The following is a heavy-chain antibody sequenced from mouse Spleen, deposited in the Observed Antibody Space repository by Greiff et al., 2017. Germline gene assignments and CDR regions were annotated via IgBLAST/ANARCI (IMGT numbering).Heavy chain of an antibody. CDR1: GFTFSSYA. CDR3: ANMDY. J-gene: IGHJ4*01. V-gene: IGHV5-4*01. CDR2: ISDGGSYT. Sequence: EVHLVESGGGLVKPGGSLKLSCAASGFTFSSYAMSWVRQTPEKRLEWVATISDGGSYTYYPDNVKGRFTISRDNAKNNLYLQMSHLKSEDTAMYYCANMDYWGQGTSVTVSS.